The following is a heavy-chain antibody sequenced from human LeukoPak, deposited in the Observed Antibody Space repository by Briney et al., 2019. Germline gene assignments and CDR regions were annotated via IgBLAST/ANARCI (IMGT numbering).Heavy chain of an antibody. V-gene: IGHV3-30-3*01. CDR1: GFTFSSYA. CDR2: ISYDGSNK. Sequence: GGSLRLSCAASGFTFSSYAMHWVRQAPGKGLEWVAVISYDGSNKYYADSVKGRFTISRDNSKNTLYLQMNSLRAEDTAVYYCARVRSTSVDYWGQGTLVTVSS. CDR3: ARVRSTSVDY. D-gene: IGHD2-2*01. J-gene: IGHJ4*02.